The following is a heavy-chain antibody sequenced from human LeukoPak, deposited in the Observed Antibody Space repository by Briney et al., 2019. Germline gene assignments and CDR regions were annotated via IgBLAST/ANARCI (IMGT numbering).Heavy chain of an antibody. CDR2: IYSAGST. CDR3: ARDDGSSPMNAFDI. Sequence: GGSLRLSCAASGFTVSSNYMSWVRQAPGKGLEWVSIIYSAGSTYYADSVKGRFTISRDNSKNTLYLQMNSLRAEDTAVYYCARDDGSSPMNAFDIWGQGTMVTVSS. V-gene: IGHV3-53*01. D-gene: IGHD2-15*01. CDR1: GFTVSSNY. J-gene: IGHJ3*02.